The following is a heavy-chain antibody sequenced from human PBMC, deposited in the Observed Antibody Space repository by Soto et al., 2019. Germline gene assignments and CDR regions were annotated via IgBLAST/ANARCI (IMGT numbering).Heavy chain of an antibody. CDR2: INHSGST. CDR1: GGSFSGYY. V-gene: IGHV4-34*01. J-gene: IGHJ4*02. CDR3: ARGYKSDVVVVAATYFDY. Sequence: SETLSLTCAFYGGSFSGYYWSLIRQPPGKGLEWIGEINHSGSTNYNPSLKSRVTISVDTSKNQFSLKLSSVTVADTAVYYCARGYKSDVVVVAATYFDYWGQGTLVTVSS. D-gene: IGHD2-15*01.